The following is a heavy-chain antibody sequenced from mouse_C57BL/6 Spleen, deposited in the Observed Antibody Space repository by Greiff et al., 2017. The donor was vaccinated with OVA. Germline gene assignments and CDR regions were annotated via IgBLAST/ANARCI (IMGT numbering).Heavy chain of an antibody. V-gene: IGHV1-76*01. D-gene: IGHD2-4*01. CDR2: IYPGRGNT. J-gene: IGHJ4*01. Sequence: VKLVESGAELVRPGASVKLSCKASGYTFTDYYINWVKQRPGQGLEWIARIYPGRGNTYYNEKFKGKATLTSEKSSSTAYMQLSSMTSEDAAVYGCARNYYDYGYYYAMDYWGQGTSVTVSS. CDR1: GYTFTDYY. CDR3: ARNYYDYGYYYAMDY.